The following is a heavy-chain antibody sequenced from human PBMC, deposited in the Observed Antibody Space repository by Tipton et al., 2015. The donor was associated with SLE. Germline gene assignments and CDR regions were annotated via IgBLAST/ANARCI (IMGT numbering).Heavy chain of an antibody. J-gene: IGHJ6*02. V-gene: IGHV3-53*05. Sequence: SLRLSCAASGFSVRNNYMNWVRQAPGKGLEWVSVIYSGDITYYADSVKGRFTISRDNSKNTLYLQMNSLRAEDTAVYYCAKDSAVTSPLCDNGMDVWGQGAAVTVSS. CDR1: GFSVRNNY. CDR3: AKDSAVTSPLCDNGMDV. D-gene: IGHD4-17*01. CDR2: IYSGDIT.